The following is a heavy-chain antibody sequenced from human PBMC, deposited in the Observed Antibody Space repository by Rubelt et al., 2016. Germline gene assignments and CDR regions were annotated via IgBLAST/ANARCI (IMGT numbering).Heavy chain of an antibody. CDR2: INAGNGNT. Sequence: QVQLVQSGAEVKKPGASVKVSCKASGYTFTSYAMHWVRQAPGQRLEWMGWINAGNGNTKYSQKFQGRGTITRDTSAGTAYMELSSLRSEDTAVYYCARDIYSGSYYGYWGQGTLVTVSS. J-gene: IGHJ4*02. D-gene: IGHD1-26*01. V-gene: IGHV1-3*01. CDR3: ARDIYSGSYYGY. CDR1: GYTFTSYA.